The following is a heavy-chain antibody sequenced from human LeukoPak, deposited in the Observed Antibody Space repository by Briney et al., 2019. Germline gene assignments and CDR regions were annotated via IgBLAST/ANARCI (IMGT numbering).Heavy chain of an antibody. Sequence: ASVKVSCKASGYTFTGYYMHWVRQAPGQGLEWMGWINPNSGGTNYAQKFQGRVTMTRDTSISTAYMELSRLRSDDTAVYYCARTQQWLGGWFDPWGQGTLVTVSS. CDR3: ARTQQWLGGWFDP. J-gene: IGHJ5*02. V-gene: IGHV1-2*02. D-gene: IGHD6-19*01. CDR2: INPNSGGT. CDR1: GYTFTGYY.